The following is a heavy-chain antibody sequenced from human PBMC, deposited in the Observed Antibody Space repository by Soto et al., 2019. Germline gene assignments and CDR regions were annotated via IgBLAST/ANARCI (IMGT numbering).Heavy chain of an antibody. V-gene: IGHV3-48*02. J-gene: IGHJ4*02. Sequence: PVGDLRLSCAGSGFTFSSYTINWVRQAPVTRLEWGSYISSSSSTIYYAESLKVRFTISRDNAKNSLYLQMNSLRDEDTAVYYCARGIWSGYSQSGWHFDYWGQGTLVTVSS. D-gene: IGHD3-3*01. CDR2: ISSSSSTI. CDR1: GFTFSSYT. CDR3: ARGIWSGYSQSGWHFDY.